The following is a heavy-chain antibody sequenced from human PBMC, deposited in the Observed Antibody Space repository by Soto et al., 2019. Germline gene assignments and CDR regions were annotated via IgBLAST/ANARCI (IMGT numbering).Heavy chain of an antibody. D-gene: IGHD4-17*01. V-gene: IGHV3-23*01. Sequence: EVQLLESGGGLVQPGGSLGLSCAASGFTFSSYAMSWVRQGPGKGLEWVSAIGGSGGSTYYADSVKGRFTISRDNSKNTVYLQMNSLRAEDTAVYYCAKGYGRKDYYGMDVWGQGTTVTVSS. CDR3: AKGYGRKDYYGMDV. CDR1: GFTFSSYA. CDR2: IGGSGGST. J-gene: IGHJ6*02.